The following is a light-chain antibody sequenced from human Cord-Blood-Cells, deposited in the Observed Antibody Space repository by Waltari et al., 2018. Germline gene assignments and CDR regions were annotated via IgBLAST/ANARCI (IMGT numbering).Light chain of an antibody. V-gene: IGKV3-11*01. CDR3: QQRSNWPPLT. CDR1: QSVRSY. CDR2: DAS. Sequence: EIGVTQTTATLSLSPGERANPTGRTSQSVRSYLAWYQQKPGQAPRLLIYDASNRATGIPARFSGSGSGTDFTLTISSLEPEDFAVYYCQQRSNWPPLTFGGGTKVEIK. J-gene: IGKJ4*01.